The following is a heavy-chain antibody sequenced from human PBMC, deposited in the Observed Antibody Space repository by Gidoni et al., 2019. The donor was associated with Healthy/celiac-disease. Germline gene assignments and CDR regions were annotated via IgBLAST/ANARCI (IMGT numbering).Heavy chain of an antibody. CDR1: GFTFSSYG. Sequence: SGFTFSSYGMHWVRQAPGKGLEWVAVIWYDGSNKYSADAVKGRFTISRDNSKNTLYLQMNSLRAAATAVYYCARAGRAGYPLGWFDPWGQGTLVTVSS. CDR3: ARAGRAGYPLGWFDP. V-gene: IGHV3-33*01. J-gene: IGHJ5*02. CDR2: IWYDGSNK. D-gene: IGHD5-12*01.